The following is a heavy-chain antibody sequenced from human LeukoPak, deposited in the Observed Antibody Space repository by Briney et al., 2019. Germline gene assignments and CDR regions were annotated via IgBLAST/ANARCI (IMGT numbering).Heavy chain of an antibody. CDR1: GFTLSTYA. Sequence: GGSLRLSCAASGFTLSTYAMSWVRQTPGKGLEWVAATSSSDAGTYHADSVKGRFTISRDNAKNSLYLQMNSLRAEDTAVYYCARGRRELLRFDYWGQGTLVTVSS. J-gene: IGHJ4*02. CDR3: ARGRRELLRFDY. V-gene: IGHV3-21*01. CDR2: TSSSDAGT. D-gene: IGHD1-26*01.